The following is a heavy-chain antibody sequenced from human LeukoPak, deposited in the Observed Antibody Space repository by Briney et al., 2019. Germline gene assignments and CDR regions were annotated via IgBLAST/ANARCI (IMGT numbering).Heavy chain of an antibody. CDR2: ISAYNGNT. D-gene: IGHD4-23*01. J-gene: IGHJ6*02. CDR1: GYTFTSYG. Sequence: ASVKVSCKASGYTFTSYGISWVRQAPGQGLEWMGWISAYNGNTNYAQKLQGRVTMTTDTSTSTAYMELRSLRSDDTAVYYCARDRWGTAVWYYYYGMDVWGQGTTVTVSS. CDR3: ARDRWGTAVWYYYYGMDV. V-gene: IGHV1-18*01.